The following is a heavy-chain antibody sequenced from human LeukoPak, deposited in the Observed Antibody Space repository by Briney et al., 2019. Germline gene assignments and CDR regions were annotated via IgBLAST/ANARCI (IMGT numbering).Heavy chain of an antibody. V-gene: IGHV3-30*04. CDR2: ISYDGSNK. CDR3: ARRGYYYDSSGYEYYFDY. D-gene: IGHD3-22*01. Sequence: GGSLRLSCAASGFTFSSYAMHWVRQAPGEGLEWVAVISYDGSNKYYADSVKGRFTISRDNSKNTLYLQMNSLRAEDTAVYYCARRGYYYDSSGYEYYFDYWGQGTLVTVSS. J-gene: IGHJ4*02. CDR1: GFTFSSYA.